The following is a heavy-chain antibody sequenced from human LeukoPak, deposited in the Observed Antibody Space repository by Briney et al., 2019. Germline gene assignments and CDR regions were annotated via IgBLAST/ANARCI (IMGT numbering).Heavy chain of an antibody. CDR3: ARGVVPAAIHFDY. CDR1: GGTFSSYA. J-gene: IGHJ4*02. V-gene: IGHV1-69*04. CDR2: IIPILGIA. Sequence: GSSVKVSCKASGGTFSSYAISWVRQAPGQGLEWMGRIIPILGIANYAQKFQGRVTITVDKSTSTAYMELSSLRSEDTAVYYCARGVVPAAIHFDYWGQGTLVTVSS. D-gene: IGHD2-2*02.